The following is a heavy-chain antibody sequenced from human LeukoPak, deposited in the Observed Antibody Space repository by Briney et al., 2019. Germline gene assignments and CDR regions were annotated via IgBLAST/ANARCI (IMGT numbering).Heavy chain of an antibody. CDR1: GGSFSGYY. J-gene: IGHJ5*02. V-gene: IGHV4-34*01. CDR3: ARGQGYYDFWSGYSRTRNWFDP. D-gene: IGHD3-3*01. Sequence: SETLSLTCAVYGGSFSGYYWSWIRQPPGKGLEWIGEINHSGSTNYNPSLKSRVTISVDTSKNQFSLKLSSVTAADTAVYYCARGQGYYDFWSGYSRTRNWFDPWGQGTLVTASS. CDR2: INHSGST.